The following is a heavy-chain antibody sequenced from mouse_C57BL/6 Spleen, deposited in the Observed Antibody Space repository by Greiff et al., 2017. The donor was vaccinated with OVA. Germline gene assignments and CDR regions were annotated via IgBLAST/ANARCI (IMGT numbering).Heavy chain of an antibody. CDR2: INPNNGGT. Sequence: VQLQQSGPELVKPGASVKISCKASGYTFTDYYMNWVKQSHGKSLEWIGDINPNNGGTSYNQKFKGKATLTVDKSSSTAYMELRSLTSEDSAVYYCAFITTVVGMDYWGQGTSVTVSS. D-gene: IGHD1-1*01. CDR3: AFITTVVGMDY. CDR1: GYTFTDYY. J-gene: IGHJ4*01. V-gene: IGHV1-26*01.